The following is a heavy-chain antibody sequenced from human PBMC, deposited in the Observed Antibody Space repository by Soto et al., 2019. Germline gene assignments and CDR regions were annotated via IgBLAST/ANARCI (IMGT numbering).Heavy chain of an antibody. V-gene: IGHV3-48*02. J-gene: IGHJ5*02. CDR2: ISSSSSTI. CDR3: ARETAHYLNCFDP. CDR1: GFTFSSYS. Sequence: EVQLVESGGGLVQPGGSLRLSCAASGFTFSSYSMNWVRQAPGKGLEWVSYISSSSSTIYYADSVKGRFTISRDNAKNSLYLQKNSLRDEDTAVYYCARETAHYLNCFDPWGQGTLVTVSS. D-gene: IGHD1-26*01.